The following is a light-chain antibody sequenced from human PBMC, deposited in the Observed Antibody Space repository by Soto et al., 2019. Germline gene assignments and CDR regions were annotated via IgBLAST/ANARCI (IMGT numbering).Light chain of an antibody. V-gene: IGLV2-14*01. CDR2: EVS. J-gene: IGLJ3*02. Sequence: QSALTQPASVSGSPGQSITISCSGTSRDIGTYNYVSWYQQHPGKAPKLMIYEVSNRPSGVSNRFSGSKSGNTASLTISGIQAEDEADYYCSSYTSSSTRVFGGATKVTVL. CDR3: SSYTSSSTRV. CDR1: SRDIGTYNY.